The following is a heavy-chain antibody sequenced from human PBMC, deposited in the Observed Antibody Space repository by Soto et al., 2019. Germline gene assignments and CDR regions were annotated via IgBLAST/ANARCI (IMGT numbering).Heavy chain of an antibody. CDR2: IDPSDSYT. CDR1: GYSFTSYW. CDR3: ARLIVATTRRYYYYGMDV. Sequence: GESLKISCKGSGYSFTSYWISWVRQMPGKGLEWMGRIDPSDSYTNYSPSFQGHVTISADKSISTAYLQWSSLKASDTAMYYCARLIVATTRRYYYYGMDVWGQGTTVTVSS. J-gene: IGHJ6*02. V-gene: IGHV5-10-1*01. D-gene: IGHD5-12*01.